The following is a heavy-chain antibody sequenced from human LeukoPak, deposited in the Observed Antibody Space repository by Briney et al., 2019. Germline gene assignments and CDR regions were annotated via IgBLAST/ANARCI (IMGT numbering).Heavy chain of an antibody. V-gene: IGHV4-59*01. CDR3: ARDRRGSYYTFDV. Sequence: SETLSLTCSVSGASINGYFWNWVRQTPERGLEWIGYVSHTGATTSNPTLKSRVSITIDTSKRQISLSMTFVTAADSALYYCARDRRGSYYTFDVWGPGTIVSVS. CDR1: GASINGYF. D-gene: IGHD1-26*01. CDR2: VSHTGAT. J-gene: IGHJ3*01.